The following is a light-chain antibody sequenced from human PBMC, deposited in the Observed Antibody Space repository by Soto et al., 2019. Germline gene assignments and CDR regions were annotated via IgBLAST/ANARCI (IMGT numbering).Light chain of an antibody. CDR3: QQGYSTPWT. J-gene: IGKJ1*01. CDR1: ENINFY. V-gene: IGKV1-39*01. Sequence: DIQMTQSPASLSASVGDRVTITCGASENINFYLHWYQQKPGKAPKLLIYAASTLQSGVPSRFSGSGSGTDFTLTLNSLQPEDFATYYCQQGYSTPWTFGQGTKVEIK. CDR2: AAS.